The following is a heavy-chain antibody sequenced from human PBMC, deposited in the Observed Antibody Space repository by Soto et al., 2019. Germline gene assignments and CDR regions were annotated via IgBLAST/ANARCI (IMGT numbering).Heavy chain of an antibody. CDR2: ISGSGGST. Sequence: GGSLRLSCAASGFTFSSYAMSWVRQAPGKGLEWVSAISGSGGSTYYADSVKGRFTISRDNSKNTLYLQMNSLRAEDTAVYYCAKGSVVVVAATYYGMDVWGQGTTVTVSS. J-gene: IGHJ6*02. CDR3: AKGSVVVVAATYYGMDV. D-gene: IGHD2-15*01. V-gene: IGHV3-23*01. CDR1: GFTFSSYA.